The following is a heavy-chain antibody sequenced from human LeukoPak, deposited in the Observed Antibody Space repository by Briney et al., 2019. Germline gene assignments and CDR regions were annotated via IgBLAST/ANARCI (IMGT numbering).Heavy chain of an antibody. Sequence: ASVKVSCKVSGYTLTELSMHWVRQAPGKGLEWMGGFDPEDGETIYPQKFQGRVTMTEDTSTDTAYMELSSLRSEDTAVYYCATPPRYYDSSGYTYWGQGTLVTVSS. CDR2: FDPEDGET. J-gene: IGHJ4*02. CDR1: GYTLTELS. CDR3: ATPPRYYDSSGYTY. V-gene: IGHV1-24*01. D-gene: IGHD3-22*01.